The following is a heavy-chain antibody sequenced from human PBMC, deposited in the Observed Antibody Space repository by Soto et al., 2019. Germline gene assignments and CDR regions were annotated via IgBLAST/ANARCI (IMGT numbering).Heavy chain of an antibody. J-gene: IGHJ6*02. CDR3: ARYPTLTDYFFHGMDV. Sequence: RGESLKISCKGSGYTFTNYWIVWVRQIPGKGLEWMGIIYPGDSDTRYSPSFQGQVTISADRSISTAYSQWSSLKASDTGMYYCARYPTLTDYFFHGMDVWGQGTTVTVSS. CDR2: IYPGDSDT. V-gene: IGHV5-51*01. CDR1: GYTFTNYW. D-gene: IGHD4-17*01.